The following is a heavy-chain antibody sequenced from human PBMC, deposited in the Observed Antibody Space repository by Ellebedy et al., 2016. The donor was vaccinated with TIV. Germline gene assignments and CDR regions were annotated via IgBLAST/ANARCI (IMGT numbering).Heavy chain of an antibody. Sequence: GGSLRLSCAASGFTFTNYWMSWVRQAPGKGLEWVATIKQGGSEKYYVDSVKGRFTISRDNAKNSLYLQMNSLRAEDTAVYYCARERGDYRANSYFDYWGQGTLVTVSS. CDR1: GFTFTNYW. CDR2: IKQGGSEK. J-gene: IGHJ4*01. CDR3: ARERGDYRANSYFDY. V-gene: IGHV3-7*03. D-gene: IGHD4-23*01.